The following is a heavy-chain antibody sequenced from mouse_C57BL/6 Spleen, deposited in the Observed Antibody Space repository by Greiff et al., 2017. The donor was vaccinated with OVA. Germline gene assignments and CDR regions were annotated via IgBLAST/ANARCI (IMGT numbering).Heavy chain of an antibody. V-gene: IGHV5-4*01. CDR1: GFTFSSYA. CDR2: ISDGGSYT. Sequence: EVHLVESGGGLVKPGGSLKLSCAASGFTFSSYAMSWVRQTPEKRLAWVATISDGGSYTYYPDNVKGRFTISIDNAKNNLYLQMSHLKSEDTAMYYCARAYSNYFDDWGQGTTLTVSS. J-gene: IGHJ2*01. D-gene: IGHD2-5*01. CDR3: ARAYSNYFDD.